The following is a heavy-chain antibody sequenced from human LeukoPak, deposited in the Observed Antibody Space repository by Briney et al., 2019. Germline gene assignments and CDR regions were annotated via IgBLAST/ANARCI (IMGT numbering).Heavy chain of an antibody. CDR1: GFTFSSHA. CDR3: AKDGDTMSGTYYYDMDV. J-gene: IGHJ6*03. Sequence: GGSLRLSCGASGFTFSSHAMNWVRQAPGKGLEWVSAISGSGGSTYYADSVKGRFTISRDNSKNTLYLQMNSLRAEDTAVYYCAKDGDTMSGTYYYDMDVWGKGTTVTIS. V-gene: IGHV3-23*01. CDR2: ISGSGGST. D-gene: IGHD1-26*01.